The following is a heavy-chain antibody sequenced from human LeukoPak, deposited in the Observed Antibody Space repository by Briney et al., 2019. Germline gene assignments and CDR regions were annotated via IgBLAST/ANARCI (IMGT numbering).Heavy chain of an antibody. Sequence: PRGSLRLSCAASGFTFSSSWMNWVRQAPGKGLEWVANIKEDGSEKYYVDSVKGRFTISRDNAKKSLYLQMNSLRAEDTAVYYCTRVSLLDSPDYWGQGTLVTVSS. CDR2: IKEDGSEK. J-gene: IGHJ4*02. CDR3: TRVSLLDSPDY. CDR1: GFTFSSSW. V-gene: IGHV3-7*01. D-gene: IGHD3-10*01.